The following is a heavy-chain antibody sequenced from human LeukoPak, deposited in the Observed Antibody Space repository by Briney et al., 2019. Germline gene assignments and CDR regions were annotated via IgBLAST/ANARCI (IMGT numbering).Heavy chain of an antibody. D-gene: IGHD3-10*01. CDR3: AKAYYYGSGSYSSPVDY. J-gene: IGHJ4*02. Sequence: GGSLRLSCVASGFTFDNYAMNWVGQAPGKGLEWVSSISGSGGSTYYADSVKGRFTISRDNSKNTLYLQMNSLRAEDTAVYYCAKAYYYGSGSYSSPVDYWGQGTLVTVSS. CDR1: GFTFDNYA. V-gene: IGHV3-23*01. CDR2: ISGSGGST.